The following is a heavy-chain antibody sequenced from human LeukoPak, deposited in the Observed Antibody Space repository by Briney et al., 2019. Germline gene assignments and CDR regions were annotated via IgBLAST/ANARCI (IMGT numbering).Heavy chain of an antibody. V-gene: IGHV3-74*01. J-gene: IGHJ4*02. D-gene: IGHD6-6*01. CDR2: IERDGSST. CDR1: GFTFTNYW. CDR3: ARAAYSSWPDY. Sequence: PGGSLTLSCAATGFTFTNYWMLWVRQAPGKGLVWVSRIERDGSSTRYADPVKGRFLMSRDNAKNTVDLQMNSLRAEDTPVYYCARAAYSSWPDYWGQGALVTVSS.